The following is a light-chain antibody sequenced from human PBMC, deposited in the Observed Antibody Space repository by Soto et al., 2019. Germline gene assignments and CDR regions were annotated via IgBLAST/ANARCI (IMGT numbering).Light chain of an antibody. V-gene: IGLV1-40*01. CDR2: GNF. Sequence: QSVLTQPPSVSGAPGQRVTISCAGSASNIGASYDVHWYQQVPGTAPKLLIYGNFNRPSGVPDRFSGSKSGTSASLAITGLQAEDEADYYCCSYAGSFAWVFGGGTKLTVL. J-gene: IGLJ3*02. CDR3: CSYAGSFAWV. CDR1: ASNIGASYD.